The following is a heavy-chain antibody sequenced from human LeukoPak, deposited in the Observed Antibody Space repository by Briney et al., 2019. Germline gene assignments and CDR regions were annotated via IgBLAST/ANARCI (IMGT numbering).Heavy chain of an antibody. Sequence: GGSLRLSCAASGFTFGSYWMSWVRQAPGKGLEWVAVIWYDGSNKYYADSVKGRFTISRDNSKNTLYLQMNSLRAEDTAVYYCARGGMLVVTAPFDYWGQGTLVTVSS. CDR1: GFTFGSYW. CDR2: IWYDGSNK. J-gene: IGHJ4*02. CDR3: ARGGMLVVTAPFDY. D-gene: IGHD2-21*02. V-gene: IGHV3-33*08.